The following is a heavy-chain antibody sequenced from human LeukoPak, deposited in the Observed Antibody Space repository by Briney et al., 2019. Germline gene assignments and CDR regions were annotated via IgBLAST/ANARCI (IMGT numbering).Heavy chain of an antibody. CDR2: IIPILGIA. V-gene: IGHV1-69*04. Sequence: GASVKVSCKASGGTFSSYAISWVRQAPGQGLEWMGRIIPILGIANYAQKLQGRVTITADKSTSTAYMELSSLRSEDTAVYYCARVPTGSYSGYNWFDPWGQGTLVTVSS. CDR1: GGTFSSYA. D-gene: IGHD6-6*01. CDR3: ARVPTGSYSGYNWFDP. J-gene: IGHJ5*02.